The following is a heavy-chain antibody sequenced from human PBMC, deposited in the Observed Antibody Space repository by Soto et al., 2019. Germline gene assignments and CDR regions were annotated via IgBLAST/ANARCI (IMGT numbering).Heavy chain of an antibody. CDR3: ARGRSYDFWSGYYSYSGLTI. Sequence: SETLSLTCTVSGGSISSSSYYWGWIRQPPGKGLEWIGSIYYSGSTYYNPSLKSRVTISVDTSKNQFSLKLSSVTAADTAVYYCARGRSYDFWSGYYSYSGLTIWGQGTMVTVSS. V-gene: IGHV4-39*01. CDR1: GGSISSSSYY. CDR2: IYYSGST. J-gene: IGHJ3*02. D-gene: IGHD3-3*01.